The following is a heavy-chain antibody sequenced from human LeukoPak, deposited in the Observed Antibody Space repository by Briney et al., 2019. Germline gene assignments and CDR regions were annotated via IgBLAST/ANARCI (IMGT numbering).Heavy chain of an antibody. CDR3: ARSIGLTGGSVDV. D-gene: IGHD1-26*01. CDR1: GFTFSDYN. V-gene: IGHV3-11*01. CDR2: ITNGGSTI. J-gene: IGHJ6*02. Sequence: PGGSLRLSCAASGFTFSDYNMNWVRQAPGKGLEGVSYITNGGSTIHHADSVKGRFTISRDNAKNTLYLQMNSLRAEDTAVYYCARSIGLTGGSVDVWGQGTTVTVSS.